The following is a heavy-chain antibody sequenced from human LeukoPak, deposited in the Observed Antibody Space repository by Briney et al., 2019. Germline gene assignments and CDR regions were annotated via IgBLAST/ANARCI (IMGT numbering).Heavy chain of an antibody. V-gene: IGHV4-59*01. J-gene: IGHJ4*02. CDR2: IYYTGST. CDR3: ARGLVAGIDY. D-gene: IGHD2-15*01. CDR1: GDSISTFY. Sequence: PSETLSLTCTVSGDSISTFYWSWIRQPPGKGLEWIGYIYYTGSTNYNPSLKSRVTMSVDTSKNQFSLKLSSVTAADTAVYYCARGLVAGIDYWGQGTLVTVSS.